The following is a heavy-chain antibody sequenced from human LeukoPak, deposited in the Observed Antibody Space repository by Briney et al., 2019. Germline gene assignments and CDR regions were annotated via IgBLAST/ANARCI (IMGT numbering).Heavy chain of an antibody. CDR1: GGSISSYY. Sequence: TSETLSLTCTVSGGSISSYYWSWIRQPPGKGLEWIGYIYYSGSTNYNPSLKSRVTISVDTSKNQFSLKLSSVTAADTAVYYCASDVKYDYGSGSRIGSYKAFDIRGQGTIVTVSS. V-gene: IGHV4-59*01. J-gene: IGHJ3*02. D-gene: IGHD3-10*01. CDR3: ASDVKYDYGSGSRIGSYKAFDI. CDR2: IYYSGST.